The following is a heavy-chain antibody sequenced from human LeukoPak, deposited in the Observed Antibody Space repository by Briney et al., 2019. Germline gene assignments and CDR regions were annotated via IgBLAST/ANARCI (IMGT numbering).Heavy chain of an antibody. CDR3: ARVKKDGVTKNYYYGMDV. Sequence: ASVKVSCKASGYTFTGYYMHWVRQAPGQGLEWMGWINPSSGGTNYAQKFQGRVTMTRDTSISTAYMELSRLRSDDTAVYYCARVKKDGVTKNYYYGMDVWGQGTTVTVSS. CDR2: INPSSGGT. V-gene: IGHV1-2*02. J-gene: IGHJ6*02. D-gene: IGHD4-11*01. CDR1: GYTFTGYY.